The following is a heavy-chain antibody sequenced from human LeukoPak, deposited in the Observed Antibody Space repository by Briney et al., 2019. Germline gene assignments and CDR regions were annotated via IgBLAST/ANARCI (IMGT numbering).Heavy chain of an antibody. Sequence: ASVKVSCKASGYTFTGYYMHWVRQAPGQGLEWMGWINPNSGATNYAQKFQGRVTMTRDTSISTAYMERSRLRSDDTAVYYCAGGAGYSYGYYYYGMGVWGQGTTVTVSS. D-gene: IGHD5-18*01. CDR3: AGGAGYSYGYYYYGMGV. CDR2: INPNSGAT. CDR1: GYTFTGYY. J-gene: IGHJ6*02. V-gene: IGHV1-2*02.